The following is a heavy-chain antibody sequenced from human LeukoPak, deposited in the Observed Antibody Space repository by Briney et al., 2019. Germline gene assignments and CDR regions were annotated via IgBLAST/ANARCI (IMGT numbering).Heavy chain of an antibody. J-gene: IGHJ4*02. V-gene: IGHV3-23*01. CDR1: GFTFSSSA. Sequence: PGGSLRLSCAAYGFTFSSSAMSWVRQAPGKGLEWVSALSNNGGYTYYADSVQGRFTISRDNSRSTLCLQMNSLRAEDTAVYYCAKQLGYCSDGSCYFPYWGQGTLVTVSS. D-gene: IGHD2-15*01. CDR2: LSNNGGYT. CDR3: AKQLGYCSDGSCYFPY.